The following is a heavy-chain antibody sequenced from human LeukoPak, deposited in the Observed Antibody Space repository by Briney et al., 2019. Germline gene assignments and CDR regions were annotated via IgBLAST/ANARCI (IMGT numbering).Heavy chain of an antibody. D-gene: IGHD2-21*02. V-gene: IGHV3-48*04. Sequence: GGSLRLSCAASGFTFSSYSMNWVRQAPGKGLEWVSSITSSSSTIYYADSVKGRFTISRDNAKNSLYLQMNSLRAEDTAVYYCARESVVVTDYWGQGTLVTVSS. J-gene: IGHJ4*02. CDR1: GFTFSSYS. CDR2: ITSSSSTI. CDR3: ARESVVVTDY.